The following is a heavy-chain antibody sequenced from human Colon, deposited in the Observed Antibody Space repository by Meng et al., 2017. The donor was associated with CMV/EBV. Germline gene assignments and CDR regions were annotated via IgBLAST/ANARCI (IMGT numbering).Heavy chain of an antibody. Sequence: SETLSLTCAVYGESFSSYYWSWVRQPPGKGLEWIGELNHSGITNYNPSLERRVTISRDNAKNSLYLQINSLRVEDTAVFYCARDRRFASSWYPKYGMDVWGQGTTVTVSS. CDR1: GESFSSYY. V-gene: IGHV4-34*01. CDR3: ARDRRFASSWYPKYGMDV. J-gene: IGHJ6*02. CDR2: LNHSGIT. D-gene: IGHD6-13*01.